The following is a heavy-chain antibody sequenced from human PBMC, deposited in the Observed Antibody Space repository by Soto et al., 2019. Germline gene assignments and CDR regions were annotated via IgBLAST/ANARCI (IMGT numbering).Heavy chain of an antibody. CDR2: ISSSGSTI. J-gene: IGHJ6*02. Sequence: GGSLRRSSAASGFSLSSYEKNWVRESPGEGLEWVSYISSSGSTIYYADSVKGRFTISRDNAKNSLYLQMNSLRAEDTAVYYCARYCSGGSCYYYGMDVWGQGTTVTVSS. CDR3: ARYCSGGSCYYYGMDV. CDR1: GFSLSSYE. V-gene: IGHV3-48*03. D-gene: IGHD2-15*01.